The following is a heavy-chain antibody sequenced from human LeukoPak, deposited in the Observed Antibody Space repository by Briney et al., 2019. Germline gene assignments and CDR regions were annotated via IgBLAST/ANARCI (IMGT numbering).Heavy chain of an antibody. Sequence: SETLSLTCAVYGGSFSGYYWSWIRQPPGKGLEWIGEINHSGSTNYNPSLKSRVTISVDTSKNQFSLKLSSVTAADTAVYYCASQILPIAWGQGTLVTVSS. J-gene: IGHJ5*02. D-gene: IGHD2-15*01. CDR1: GGSFSGYY. CDR3: ASQILPIA. CDR2: INHSGST. V-gene: IGHV4-34*01.